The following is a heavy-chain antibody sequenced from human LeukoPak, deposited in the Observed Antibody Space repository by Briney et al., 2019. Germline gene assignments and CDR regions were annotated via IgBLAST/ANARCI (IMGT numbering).Heavy chain of an antibody. J-gene: IGHJ4*02. V-gene: IGHV4-38-2*01. CDR2: ISHSGST. D-gene: IGHD5-12*01. CDR1: GYSIRSGYY. CDR3: ARHGESGYSGYIDY. Sequence: PSETLSLTCAVSGYSIRSGYYWGWIRQPPGKGLEWIGSISHSGSTYYNPSLKSRVTISVDMSKNQFSLKLSSVTAADTAVYYCARHGESGYSGYIDYWGQGTLVTVSS.